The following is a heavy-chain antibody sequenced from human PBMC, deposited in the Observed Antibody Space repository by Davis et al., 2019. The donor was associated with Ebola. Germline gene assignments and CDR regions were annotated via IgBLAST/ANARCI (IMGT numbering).Heavy chain of an antibody. CDR1: GYTFTSYA. V-gene: IGHV1-3*01. D-gene: IGHD2-2*01. CDR2: INAGNGNT. CDR3: ARDKDIVVVPAAKDGKYYYYGMDV. Sequence: ASVKVSCKASGYTFTSYAMHWVRQAPGQRLEWMGWINAGNGNTKYSQKFQGRVTITRDTSASTAYMELSSLRSEDTAVYYCARDKDIVVVPAAKDGKYYYYGMDVWGQGTTVTVSS. J-gene: IGHJ6*02.